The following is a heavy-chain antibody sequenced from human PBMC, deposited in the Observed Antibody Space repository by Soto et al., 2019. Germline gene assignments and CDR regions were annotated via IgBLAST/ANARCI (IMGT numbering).Heavy chain of an antibody. Sequence: SGHTMVNPTQTLKLTCTFSAFSLSTNGVGVGWIRQPPGKPLEWLAVIYWNEDKRYSRSLKSRLSITKDTSKNQVVLTMTTMEPVDTATYYCVHTVMVTTLTGGHYFDYWGPVIRVT. CDR1: AFSLSTNGVG. D-gene: IGHD2-8*01. J-gene: IGHJ4*02. CDR2: IYWNEDK. CDR3: VHTVMVTTLTGGHYFDY. V-gene: IGHV2-5*01.